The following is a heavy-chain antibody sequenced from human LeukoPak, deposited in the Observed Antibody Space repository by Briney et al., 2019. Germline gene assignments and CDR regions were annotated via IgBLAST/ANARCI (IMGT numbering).Heavy chain of an antibody. D-gene: IGHD3-9*01. Sequence: GGSLRLSCAASGFTFSNYWMTWVRQAPGKGLEWVANIKPDESEKYYVGSVKGRFTISRDNAKNSLYLQMNSLRAEDTAVYYCAKWGPYDILTGRINWGQGTLVTVSS. CDR3: AKWGPYDILTGRIN. CDR1: GFTFSNYW. J-gene: IGHJ4*02. V-gene: IGHV3-7*03. CDR2: IKPDESEK.